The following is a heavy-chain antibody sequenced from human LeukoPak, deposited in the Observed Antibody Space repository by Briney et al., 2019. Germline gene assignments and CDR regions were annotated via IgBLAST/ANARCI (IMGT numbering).Heavy chain of an antibody. CDR3: ARDQDGMDV. V-gene: IGHV4-61*01. Sequence: PSETLSLTCTVSGGSVSSGSYYWRWIRQPPGKGLEWIGYIYYNGSTNYNPSLKSRVTISVDTSKNQFSLKLSSVTAADTAVYYCARDQDGMDVWGKGTTVTVSS. CDR2: IYYNGST. CDR1: GGSVSSGSYY. J-gene: IGHJ6*04.